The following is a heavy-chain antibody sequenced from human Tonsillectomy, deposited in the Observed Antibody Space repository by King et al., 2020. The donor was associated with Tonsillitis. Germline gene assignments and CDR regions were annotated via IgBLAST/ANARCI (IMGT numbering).Heavy chain of an antibody. D-gene: IGHD1-7*01. Sequence: VQLQESGPGLVKPSQTLSLICSVSGGSIRTGDFYWSWIRQPPGKGLEWIGYIYDSGTTYDNPSLQGRVSMSVDASKNQFSLKLRSVTAADTAVYYCARGEGTTGGFDYWGQGTLVTVSS. CDR1: GGSIRTGDFY. CDR3: ARGEGTTGGFDY. J-gene: IGHJ4*02. V-gene: IGHV4-30-4*01. CDR2: IYDSGTT.